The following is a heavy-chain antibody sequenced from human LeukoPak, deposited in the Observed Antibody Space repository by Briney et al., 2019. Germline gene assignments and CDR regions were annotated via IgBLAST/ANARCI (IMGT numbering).Heavy chain of an antibody. V-gene: IGHV3-30*18. Sequence: GGSLRLSCAASGFIFRNYAMSWVRQAPGKGLEWVAVISYDGSNKYYADSVKGRFTISRDNSKNTLYLQMNSLRAEDTAVYYCAKEDRFGEAGRYNWFDPWGQGTLVTVSS. CDR2: ISYDGSNK. CDR3: AKEDRFGEAGRYNWFDP. J-gene: IGHJ5*02. CDR1: GFIFRNYA. D-gene: IGHD3-10*01.